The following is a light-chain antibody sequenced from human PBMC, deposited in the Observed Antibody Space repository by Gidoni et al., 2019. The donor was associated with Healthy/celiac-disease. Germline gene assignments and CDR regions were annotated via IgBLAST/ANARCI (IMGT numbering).Light chain of an antibody. Sequence: EILLTQSPATLSLSPGERATLSCMASQSVSSYLAWYQQKPGQAPRLLIYDASNRATGIPSRFSGSGSGTDFTLTISSLEPEDFAVYYCQQRSNWPLVTFGPGTKVDIK. CDR3: QQRSNWPLVT. J-gene: IGKJ3*01. V-gene: IGKV3-11*01. CDR2: DAS. CDR1: QSVSSY.